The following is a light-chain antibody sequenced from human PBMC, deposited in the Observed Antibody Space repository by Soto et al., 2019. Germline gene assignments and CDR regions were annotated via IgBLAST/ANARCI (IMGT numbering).Light chain of an antibody. CDR1: SSDVGGYNY. CDR3: SSYXGSXXVV. V-gene: IGLV2-8*01. Sequence: QSALTQPPSASGSPGQSVTIXCTXTSSDVGGYNYVSWYQQYPGKAPKLIIYEVNKRPSGVPDRFSGSKSGNXASLTVSGLXXEDXAXYXXSSYXGSXXVVF. CDR2: EVN. J-gene: IGLJ2*01.